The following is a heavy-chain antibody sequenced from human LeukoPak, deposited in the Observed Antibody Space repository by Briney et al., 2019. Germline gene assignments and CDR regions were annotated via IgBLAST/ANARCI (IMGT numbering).Heavy chain of an antibody. Sequence: GESLKISCKGSGYSFTSYWISWVRQMPGKGLEWMERIDPSDSYTNYSPSSQGHVTISADKSISTAYLQWSSLKASDTAMYYCALQPGYCSSASCSHFVFWGQGTLVTVSS. CDR1: GYSFTSYW. V-gene: IGHV5-10-1*01. CDR3: ALQPGYCSSASCSHFVF. CDR2: IDPSDSYT. J-gene: IGHJ4*02. D-gene: IGHD2-2*01.